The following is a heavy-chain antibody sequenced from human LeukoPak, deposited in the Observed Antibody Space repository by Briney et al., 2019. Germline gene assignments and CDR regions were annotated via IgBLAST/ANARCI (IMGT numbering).Heavy chain of an antibody. D-gene: IGHD6-13*01. J-gene: IGHJ6*03. CDR3: ARSIAAAGLYYYYYYYYMDV. Sequence: ASVKVSCKASGGTFSSYAISWMRQAPGQGLEWMGGIIPIFGTANYAQKFQGRVTITTDESTSTAYMELSSLRSEDTAVYYCARSIAAAGLYYYYYYYYMDVWGKGTTVTVSS. CDR2: IIPIFGTA. V-gene: IGHV1-69*05. CDR1: GGTFSSYA.